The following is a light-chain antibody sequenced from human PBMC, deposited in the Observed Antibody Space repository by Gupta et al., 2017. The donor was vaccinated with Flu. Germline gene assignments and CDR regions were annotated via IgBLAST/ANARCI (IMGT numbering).Light chain of an antibody. CDR2: ATS. Sequence: TLSLSPGDRATLSCRARQSVGRNSLDWQKHKPGQAPRLLIYATSNRDTGIPDRFSGGGYGTDFTLTISRREPEDFAVYYCQHDGDYVPSSFGQGTKMEIK. CDR1: QSVGRNS. CDR3: QHDGDYVPSS. V-gene: IGKV3-20*01. J-gene: IGKJ2*01.